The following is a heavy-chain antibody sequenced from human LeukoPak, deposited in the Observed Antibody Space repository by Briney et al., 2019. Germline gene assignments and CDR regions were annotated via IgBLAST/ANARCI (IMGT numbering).Heavy chain of an antibody. CDR2: ISSRGYT. CDR1: GSSVSNHW. Sequence: SETLSLTCTVSGSSVSNHWWIWIRQPAGKGLEWIGRISSRGYTNYNPSLKSRVAMSVDTSKNQFSLKLNSVTAADTAVYYCVRTMTREWGGWYDNDYWGRGALVTVSS. J-gene: IGHJ4*03. V-gene: IGHV4-4*07. CDR3: VRTMTREWGGWYDNDY. D-gene: IGHD6-19*01.